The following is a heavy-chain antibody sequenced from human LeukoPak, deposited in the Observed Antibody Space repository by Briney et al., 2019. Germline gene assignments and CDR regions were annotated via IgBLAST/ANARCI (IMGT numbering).Heavy chain of an antibody. J-gene: IGHJ4*02. CDR1: EFSVGSNY. CDR2: IKQDGSEK. V-gene: IGHV3-7*01. CDR3: ARRRAGIPIDY. D-gene: IGHD2-21*01. Sequence: GGSLRLSCAASEFSVGSNYMTWVRQAPGKGLEWVANIKQDGSEKYYVDSVKGRFTISRDNAKNSLYLQMNSLRAEDTAVYYCARRRAGIPIDYWGQGTLVTVSS.